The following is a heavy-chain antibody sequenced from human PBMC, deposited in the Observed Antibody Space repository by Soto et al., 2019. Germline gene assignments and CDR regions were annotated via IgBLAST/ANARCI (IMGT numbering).Heavy chain of an antibody. CDR3: AKDGPSGAFDI. Sequence: GGSLGLSCAASGFSFSSYAMGWFRQAPGKGLEWVSAISGSGGSTYYADSVKGRFTISRDNSKNTLYLQMNSLRAEDTAVYYCAKDGPSGAFDIWGQGTMVTVSS. CDR1: GFSFSSYA. V-gene: IGHV3-23*01. CDR2: ISGSGGST. J-gene: IGHJ3*02.